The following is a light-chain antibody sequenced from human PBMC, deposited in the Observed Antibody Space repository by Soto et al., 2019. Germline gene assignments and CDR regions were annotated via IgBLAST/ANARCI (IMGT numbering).Light chain of an antibody. Sequence: ETVMTQSPATLSVSPGERATLSCRASQSVDSHLAWYRQKPGQAPRLLIYGASTRATGIPARFSGSGSGTEFTLTISSLQSEDFAVYYCQQYSNWPPITFGQGTRLEIK. J-gene: IGKJ5*01. CDR2: GAS. V-gene: IGKV3-15*01. CDR1: QSVDSH. CDR3: QQYSNWPPIT.